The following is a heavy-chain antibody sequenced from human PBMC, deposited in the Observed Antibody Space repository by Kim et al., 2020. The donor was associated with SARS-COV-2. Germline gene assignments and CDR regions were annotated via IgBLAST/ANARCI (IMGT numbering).Heavy chain of an antibody. CDR3: ARDRTGGAGRVYYYYGMDV. V-gene: IGHV4-59*01. CDR1: GGSISSYY. D-gene: IGHD6-19*01. CDR2: IYYSGST. Sequence: SETLSLTCTVSGGSISSYYWSWIRQPPGKGLEWIVYIYYSGSTNYNPSLKSRVTISVDTSKNQFSLKLSSVTAADTAVYYCARDRTGGAGRVYYYYGMDVWGQGTTVTVSS. J-gene: IGHJ6*02.